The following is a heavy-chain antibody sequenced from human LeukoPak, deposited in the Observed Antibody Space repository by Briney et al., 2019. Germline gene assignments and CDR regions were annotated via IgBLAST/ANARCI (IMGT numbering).Heavy chain of an antibody. V-gene: IGHV4-59*01. Sequence: SETLSLTCTVSGNSISSFFWSWIRQPPGKGLEWIGSMHYSGDSKYNSSLRSRVSLSIDTSKQQFSLRLSSVTAADTAVYYCARDLELERNRWNYFESWGQGALVTVSS. CDR1: GNSISSFF. J-gene: IGHJ4*02. CDR2: MHYSGDS. D-gene: IGHD1-1*01. CDR3: ARDLELERNRWNYFES.